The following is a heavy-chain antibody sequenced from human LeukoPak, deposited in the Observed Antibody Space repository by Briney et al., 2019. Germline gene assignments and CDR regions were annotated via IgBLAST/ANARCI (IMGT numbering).Heavy chain of an antibody. CDR2: IDYSGST. V-gene: IGHV4-59*01. CDR3: ARDRRRDLLHAFDI. J-gene: IGHJ3*02. CDR1: GGTISRYY. Sequence: SETLSLTCTVSGGTISRYYWSWIRQPPGKGLVWVAYIDYSGSTNYNPSLKSRLTISLDASKNQFSLKLSSVTAADTAVYYCARDRRRDLLHAFDIWGQGTMVTVSS. D-gene: IGHD1-26*01.